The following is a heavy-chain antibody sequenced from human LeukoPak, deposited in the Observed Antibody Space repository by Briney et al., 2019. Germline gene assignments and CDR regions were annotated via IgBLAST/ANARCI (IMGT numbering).Heavy chain of an antibody. CDR3: ARVPYCSGGSCYRSPFDY. Sequence: ASVKVSCKASGYTFTGYYMHWARQAPGQGLEWMGWINPNSGGTNYAQKFQGRVTMTRDTSISTAYMELSRLRSDDTAVYYCARVPYCSGGSCYRSPFDYWGQGTLVTVSS. CDR2: INPNSGGT. J-gene: IGHJ4*02. D-gene: IGHD2-15*01. CDR1: GYTFTGYY. V-gene: IGHV1-2*02.